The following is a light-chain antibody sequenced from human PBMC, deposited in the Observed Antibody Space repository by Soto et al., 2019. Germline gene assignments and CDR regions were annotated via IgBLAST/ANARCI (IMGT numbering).Light chain of an antibody. Sequence: DIQMTQSPSSLFASVGDTVTITCRASQTINSYLNWYQQKPGQAPKLLIYVASNLQNGVPSRFRGSGSGTDFTLSISSLEPEDFATYYCQQSYNIPLTFGPGTKLDFK. CDR3: QQSYNIPLT. CDR1: QTINSY. J-gene: IGKJ3*01. V-gene: IGKV1-39*01. CDR2: VAS.